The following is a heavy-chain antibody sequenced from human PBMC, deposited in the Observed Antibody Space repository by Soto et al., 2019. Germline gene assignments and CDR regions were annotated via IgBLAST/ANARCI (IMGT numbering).Heavy chain of an antibody. CDR2: ISAYNGNT. CDR1: GYTFTSYG. D-gene: IGHD3-9*01. J-gene: IGHJ4*02. V-gene: IGHV1-18*01. CDR3: ARGGYWGYYDILTGYPDATANDY. Sequence: ASVKVSCKASGYTFTSYGISWVRQAPGQGLEWMEWISAYNGNTNYAQKLQSRVTMTTDTSTSTAYMELRSLRSDDTAVYYCARGGYWGYYDILTGYPDATANDYWGQGTLVTVSS.